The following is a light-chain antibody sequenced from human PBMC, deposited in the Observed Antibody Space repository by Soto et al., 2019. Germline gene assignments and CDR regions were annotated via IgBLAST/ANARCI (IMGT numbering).Light chain of an antibody. Sequence: QSVLTQPRSVSGSPGQTVTISCTGTSSDVGGYNYVSWYQQHPDKAPKLMISDVSKRPSGVPDRFSGSKSGNTASLTISGLQAEDEADYYCCSYAGSYSYGFGTGTKV. V-gene: IGLV2-11*01. J-gene: IGLJ1*01. CDR2: DVS. CDR1: SSDVGGYNY. CDR3: CSYAGSYSYG.